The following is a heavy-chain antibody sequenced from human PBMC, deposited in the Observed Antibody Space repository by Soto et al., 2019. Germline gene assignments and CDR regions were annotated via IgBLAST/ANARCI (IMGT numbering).Heavy chain of an antibody. CDR2: ISWNSGSI. CDR3: AKLGVYDYIWGSYRDAFDI. D-gene: IGHD3-16*02. CDR1: GFTFDDYA. Sequence: EVQLVESGGGLVQPGRSLRLSCAASGFTFDDYAMHWVRQAPGKGLEWVSGISWNSGSIGYADSVKGRFTISRDNAKNSLYLQMNSLSAEDTALYYCAKLGVYDYIWGSYRDAFDIWGQGTMVTVSS. V-gene: IGHV3-9*01. J-gene: IGHJ3*02.